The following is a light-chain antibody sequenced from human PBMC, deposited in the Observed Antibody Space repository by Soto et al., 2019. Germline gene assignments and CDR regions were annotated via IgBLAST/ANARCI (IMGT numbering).Light chain of an antibody. V-gene: IGKV1-9*01. J-gene: IGKJ5*01. CDR1: QGINTF. Sequence: IQLTQSPSSLSASVGDRVTITCRASQGINTFLAWYQQKAGKAPKLLIYAASTLQSGVPSRFSGSGSGTDFTLTISSLQSEDFATYYSQQLNSYPITFGQGTRLENK. CDR2: AAS. CDR3: QQLNSYPIT.